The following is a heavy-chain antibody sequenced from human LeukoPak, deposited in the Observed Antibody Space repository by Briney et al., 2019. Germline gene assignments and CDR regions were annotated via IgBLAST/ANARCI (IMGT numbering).Heavy chain of an antibody. Sequence: ASVRVSCKASGYTFTSYGISWVRQAPGQGLEWMGWISTDNGNTNYAQKLQGRVTMTTDTSTSTAYMELRSLRSDDTAVYYCARGGHRGTHYSVDYWGQGTLVTVSS. CDR1: GYTFTSYG. J-gene: IGHJ4*02. V-gene: IGHV1-18*01. CDR2: ISTDNGNT. CDR3: ARGGHRGTHYSVDY. D-gene: IGHD1-26*01.